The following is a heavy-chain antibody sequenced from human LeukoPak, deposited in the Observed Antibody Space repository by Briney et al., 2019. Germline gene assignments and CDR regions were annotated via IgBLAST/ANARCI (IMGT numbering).Heavy chain of an antibody. CDR3: ARGYCSGGSCYYFDY. D-gene: IGHD2-15*01. V-gene: IGHV1-2*06. J-gene: IGHJ4*02. Sequence: ASVNVSCKASGYTFTGYYMHRVRQAPGQGLEWMGRINPNSGGTNYAQKFQGRVTMTRDTSISTAYMELSRLRSDDTAVYYCARGYCSGGSCYYFDYWGQGTLVTVSS. CDR1: GYTFTGYY. CDR2: INPNSGGT.